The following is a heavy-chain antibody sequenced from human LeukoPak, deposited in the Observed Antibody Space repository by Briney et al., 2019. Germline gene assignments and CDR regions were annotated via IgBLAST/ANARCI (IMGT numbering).Heavy chain of an antibody. CDR3: ARNIVVVPATIEWFDP. CDR1: GYSISSGYY. CDR2: IYHTGST. D-gene: IGHD2-2*02. J-gene: IGHJ5*02. Sequence: SETLSLTCTVSGYSISSGYYWGWIRQPPGKGLEWIVNIYHTGSTYYNPSLKSRVTISVDTSKNQFSLKLSSVTAADTAVYYCARNIVVVPATIEWFDPWGQGTLVTVSS. V-gene: IGHV4-38-2*02.